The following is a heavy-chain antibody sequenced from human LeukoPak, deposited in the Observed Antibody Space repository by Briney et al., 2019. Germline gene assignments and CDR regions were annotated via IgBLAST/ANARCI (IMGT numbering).Heavy chain of an antibody. J-gene: IGHJ4*02. V-gene: IGHV4-39*07. CDR2: IYYSGST. Sequence: SETLSLTCTVSAGSISSSSYSWGWIRQPPGKGLEWIGSIYYSGSTYFNPSLKSRVTISVDTSKNQFSLKLSSVTAADTAVYYCARGRDGYNDGYFDYWGQGTLVTVSS. D-gene: IGHD5-24*01. CDR1: AGSISSSSYS. CDR3: ARGRDGYNDGYFDY.